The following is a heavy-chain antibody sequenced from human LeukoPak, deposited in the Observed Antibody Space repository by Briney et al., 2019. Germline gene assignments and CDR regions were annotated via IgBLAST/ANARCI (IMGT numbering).Heavy chain of an antibody. Sequence: PGGSLRLSCTASGFTFGDYGVHWVRQAPGKGLAWIGFITSRTYGGTTEYAASVKGRFTISKDDSKSIAYPQMNSLKTEDTAVYFCARDRDHGLDYWGQGTLVTVSS. D-gene: IGHD4-17*01. CDR3: ARDRDHGLDY. CDR1: GFTFGDYG. J-gene: IGHJ4*02. V-gene: IGHV3-49*04. CDR2: ITSRTYGGTT.